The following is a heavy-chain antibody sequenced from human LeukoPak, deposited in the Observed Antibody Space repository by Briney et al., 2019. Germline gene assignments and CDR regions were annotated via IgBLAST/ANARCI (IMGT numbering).Heavy chain of an antibody. Sequence: PSETLSLTCTVSGGSISSYYWSWIRQPPGKGLEWIGYIYYSGSTNYNPSLKSRVTISVDTSKNQFSPKLSSVTAADTAVYYCARHKEGGPFSYYYGMDVWGQGTTVTVSS. J-gene: IGHJ6*02. CDR2: IYYSGST. V-gene: IGHV4-59*08. CDR3: ARHKEGGPFSYYYGMDV. CDR1: GGSISSYY.